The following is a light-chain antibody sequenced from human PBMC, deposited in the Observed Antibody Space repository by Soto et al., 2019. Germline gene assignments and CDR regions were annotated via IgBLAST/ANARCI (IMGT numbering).Light chain of an antibody. Sequence: IQMTQSPSSLSASVGDRVTITCRAGQSVVTYVNWYQQKPGKPPKLLIYVASSLQSGVPSRFSGRGSGTDFTLTISSLQPEDVATYYCQQGSTYPTFGGGTKVEIK. CDR1: QSVVTY. V-gene: IGKV1-39*01. CDR3: QQGSTYPT. CDR2: VAS. J-gene: IGKJ4*01.